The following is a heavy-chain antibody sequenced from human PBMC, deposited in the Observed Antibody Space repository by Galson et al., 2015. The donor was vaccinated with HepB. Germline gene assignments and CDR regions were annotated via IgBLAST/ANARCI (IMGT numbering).Heavy chain of an antibody. CDR3: AKLRSGYGSDPNYYYYYGMDV. Sequence: SLRLSCAASGFTFSSYGMHWVRQAPGKGLEWVAVISYDGSNKYYADSVKGRFTISRDNSKNTLYLQMNSLRAEDTAVYYCAKLRSGYGSDPNYYYYYGMDVWGQGTTVTVSS. CDR1: GFTFSSYG. V-gene: IGHV3-30*18. D-gene: IGHD3-10*01. J-gene: IGHJ6*02. CDR2: ISYDGSNK.